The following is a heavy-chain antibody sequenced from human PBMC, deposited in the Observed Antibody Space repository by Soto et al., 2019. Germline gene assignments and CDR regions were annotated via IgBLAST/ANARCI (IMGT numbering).Heavy chain of an antibody. V-gene: IGHV4-30-4*01. J-gene: IGHJ4*02. D-gene: IGHD3-22*01. CDR2: IYYSGST. Sequence: SETLSLTCTVSGGSISSGDYYWSWIRQPPGKGLEWIGYIYYSGSTYYNPSLKSRVTISVDTSKNQFSLKLSSVTAANTAVYYCARDSGSGYDSSRRYFDYWGQGTLVTVSS. CDR1: GGSISSGDYY. CDR3: ARDSGSGYDSSRRYFDY.